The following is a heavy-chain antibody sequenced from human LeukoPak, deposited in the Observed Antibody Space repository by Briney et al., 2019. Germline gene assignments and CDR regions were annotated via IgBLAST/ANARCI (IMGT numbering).Heavy chain of an antibody. V-gene: IGHV3-11*01. D-gene: IGHD3-16*01. J-gene: IGHJ4*02. CDR1: GFIFSDYY. CDR2: ISSGGDTF. CDR3: ARGDGVYDYVWGRSY. Sequence: GGSLRLSCAASGFIFSDYYMVWIRQAPGKGLEWISYISSGGDTFFYADSVKGRFTISRDNSGDSLYLQMNSLGADDTAVYYCARGDGVYDYVWGRSYWGQGTLVTVSS.